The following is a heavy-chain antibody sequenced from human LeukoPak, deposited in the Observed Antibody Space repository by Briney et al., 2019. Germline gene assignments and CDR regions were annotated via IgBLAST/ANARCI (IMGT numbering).Heavy chain of an antibody. Sequence: PSETLSLTCTVSGGSISSYYWSWIRQPPGKGLEWIGYIYYSGSTYYNPSLKSRVTISVDTSKNQFSLKLSSVTAADTAVYYCARPIFPLLSHYDPRDIGGDYWGQGTLVTVSS. CDR3: ARPIFPLLSHYDPRDIGGDY. V-gene: IGHV4-59*04. CDR2: IYYSGST. D-gene: IGHD3-3*01. CDR1: GGSISSYY. J-gene: IGHJ4*02.